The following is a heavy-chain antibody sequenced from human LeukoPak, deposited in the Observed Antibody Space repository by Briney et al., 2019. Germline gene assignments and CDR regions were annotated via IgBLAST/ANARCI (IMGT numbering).Heavy chain of an antibody. CDR1: GGSFSGYY. D-gene: IGHD6-19*01. J-gene: IGHJ4*02. Sequence: ETLSLTCAVYGGSFSGYYWSWVRQAPGKGLEWVAAISGSGGSTYYADSVQGRFTISRDNSKNTLCLQMNSLRGEDTAVYYCAKGPGSSVAGLDYWGQGTLVSVSS. CDR2: ISGSGGST. V-gene: IGHV3-23*01. CDR3: AKGPGSSVAGLDY.